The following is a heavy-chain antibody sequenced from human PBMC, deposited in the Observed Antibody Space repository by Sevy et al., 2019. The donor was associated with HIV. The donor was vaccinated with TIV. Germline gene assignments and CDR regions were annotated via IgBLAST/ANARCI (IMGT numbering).Heavy chain of an antibody. J-gene: IGHJ4*02. CDR1: GFTVSSNY. CDR2: IYSGGST. V-gene: IGHV3-53*01. D-gene: IGHD2-2*02. CDR3: ASRYCSSTSCYTAADY. Sequence: GGSLRLSCAASGFTVSSNYMSWVRQAPGKGLEWVSVIYSGGSTYYADSVNGRFTISRDNSKTTLYLQMNSLRAEDTAVYYCASRYCSSTSCYTAADYWGQGTLVTVSS.